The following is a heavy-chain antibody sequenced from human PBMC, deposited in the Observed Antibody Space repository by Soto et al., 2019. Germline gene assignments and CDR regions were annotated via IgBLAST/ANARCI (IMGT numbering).Heavy chain of an antibody. D-gene: IGHD3-22*01. V-gene: IGHV3-23*01. Sequence: PGGSLRLSCAASGFTFSSYAMSWVRQAPGKGLQWVSAISGSGGSTYYADSVKGRFTISRDNSKNTLYLQMNSLRAEGTAVYYCAKALTMIVTEYYYGMDVWGQGTTVTVSS. CDR1: GFTFSSYA. CDR3: AKALTMIVTEYYYGMDV. CDR2: ISGSGGST. J-gene: IGHJ6*02.